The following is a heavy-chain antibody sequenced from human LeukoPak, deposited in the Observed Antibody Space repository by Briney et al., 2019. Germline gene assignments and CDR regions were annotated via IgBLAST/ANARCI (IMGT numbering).Heavy chain of an antibody. CDR1: GGSISSGGYS. CDR2: IYHSGST. D-gene: IGHD2-21*01. V-gene: IGHV4-30-2*01. J-gene: IGHJ3*02. Sequence: SETLSLTCAVSGGSISSGGYSWSWIRQPPGMGLEWIGYIYHSGSTYYNPSLKSRVTISVDRSKNQFSLKLSSVTAADTAVYYCAVYSNDAFDIWGQGTMVTVSS. CDR3: AVYSNDAFDI.